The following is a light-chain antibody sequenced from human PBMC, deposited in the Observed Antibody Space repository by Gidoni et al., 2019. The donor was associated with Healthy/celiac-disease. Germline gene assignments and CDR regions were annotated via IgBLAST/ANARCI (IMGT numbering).Light chain of an antibody. CDR2: GAS. CDR3: QQYNNWPLWT. V-gene: IGKV3-15*01. J-gene: IGKJ1*01. CDR1: SN. Sequence: SNLAWYQQTPGQAPRLLIYGASTRATGIPARFSGSGSGTEFTLTISSLPSEDFAVYYCQQYNNWPLWTFGQGTKVEIK.